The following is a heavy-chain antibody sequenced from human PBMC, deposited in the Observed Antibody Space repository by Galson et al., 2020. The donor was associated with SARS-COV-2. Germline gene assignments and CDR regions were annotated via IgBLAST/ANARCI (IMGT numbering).Heavy chain of an antibody. Sequence: GESLKISCKGSGYSFTSYWIGWVRQMPGKGLEWMGIIYTGDSDTRYSPSFQGQVTISADKSISTAYLQWSSLKASDTAMYYCARQISPRYYYDSSGYDHGFDPWGQGTLVTVSS. CDR1: GYSFTSYW. CDR3: ARQISPRYYYDSSGYDHGFDP. J-gene: IGHJ5*02. D-gene: IGHD3-22*01. V-gene: IGHV5-51*01. CDR2: IYTGDSDT.